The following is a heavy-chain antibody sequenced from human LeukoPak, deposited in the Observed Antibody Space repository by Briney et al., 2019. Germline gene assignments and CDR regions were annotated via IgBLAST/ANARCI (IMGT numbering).Heavy chain of an antibody. V-gene: IGHV3-48*03. D-gene: IGHD3-10*02. CDR2: ISSSGSTI. J-gene: IGHJ6*04. Sequence: GGTLRLSCAASGFTFSSYEMNWVRQAPGKGLEWVSYISSSGSTIYYADSVKGRFTISRDNAKNSLYLQMNRLRAEDTAVYYCAELGITMIGGVWGKGTTVTISS. CDR1: GFTFSSYE. CDR3: AELGITMIGGV.